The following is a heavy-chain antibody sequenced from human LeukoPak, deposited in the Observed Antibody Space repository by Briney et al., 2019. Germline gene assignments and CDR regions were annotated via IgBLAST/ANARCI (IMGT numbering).Heavy chain of an antibody. CDR2: IRYDGSNK. V-gene: IGHV3-30*02. D-gene: IGHD5-24*01. J-gene: IGHJ4*02. CDR3: AKEVRDGYNGGFDY. Sequence: GGSLRLSCAASGFTFSTYGIHWVRQAPGKGLEWVAFIRYDGSNKYYADSVKGRFTISKDNSKNTLFLQINSLRPEDTAVYYCAKEVRDGYNGGFDYWGQGTLVTVSS. CDR1: GFTFSTYG.